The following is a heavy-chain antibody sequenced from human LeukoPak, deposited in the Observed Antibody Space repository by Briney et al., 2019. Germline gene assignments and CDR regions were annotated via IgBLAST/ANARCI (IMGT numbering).Heavy chain of an antibody. Sequence: GSLRLSCAASGFTFSSYGMHWVRQAPGKGLEWVAVIWYDGSNKYYADSVKGRFTISRDNSKNTLYLQMNSLRAEDTAVYYCARKSSSWSSGLLDYWGQGTLVTVSS. CDR3: ARKSSSWSSGLLDY. J-gene: IGHJ4*02. CDR1: GFTFSSYG. D-gene: IGHD6-13*01. V-gene: IGHV3-33*01. CDR2: IWYDGSNK.